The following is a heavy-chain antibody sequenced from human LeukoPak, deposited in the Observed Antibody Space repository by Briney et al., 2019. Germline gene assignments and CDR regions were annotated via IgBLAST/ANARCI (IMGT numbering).Heavy chain of an antibody. CDR1: GFTFSSYA. CDR2: IRQDGDTK. Sequence: GGSLRLSCAASGFTFSSYAMSWVRQAPGKGLEWAANIRQDGDTKYYVDSVKGRFTISRDNSKNTLYLQMNSLTDEDTAVYYCAKKWGVGTTTLDYFDYWGQGTLVTVSS. V-gene: IGHV3-7*03. J-gene: IGHJ4*02. D-gene: IGHD1-26*01. CDR3: AKKWGVGTTTLDYFDY.